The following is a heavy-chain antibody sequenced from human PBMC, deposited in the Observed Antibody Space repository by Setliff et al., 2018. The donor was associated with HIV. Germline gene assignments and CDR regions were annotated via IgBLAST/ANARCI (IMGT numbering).Heavy chain of an antibody. CDR1: GFTFSSYA. Sequence: LRLSCAASGFTFSSYAMHWVRQAPGKGLEWVAVISYDGSNKYYADSVKGRFTISRDKSKNTPYLQMNILRAEDTAVYYCATGGTVAGLEYWGRGTLVTVSS. D-gene: IGHD6-19*01. J-gene: IGHJ4*02. CDR3: ATGGTVAGLEY. V-gene: IGHV3-30*01. CDR2: ISYDGSNK.